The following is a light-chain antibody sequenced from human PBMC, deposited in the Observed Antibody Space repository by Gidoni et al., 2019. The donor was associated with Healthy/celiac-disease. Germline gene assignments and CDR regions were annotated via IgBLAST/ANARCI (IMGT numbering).Light chain of an antibody. Sequence: DIPMTQPPSTLSASVGDRVTITCRASQSISSWLAWYQQKPGKAPKLLIYKASSLESGVPSRFSGSGSGTEFTLTISSLQPDDFATYYCQQYNSYSRTFGQGTKVEIK. V-gene: IGKV1-5*03. CDR2: KAS. J-gene: IGKJ2*01. CDR1: QSISSW. CDR3: QQYNSYSRT.